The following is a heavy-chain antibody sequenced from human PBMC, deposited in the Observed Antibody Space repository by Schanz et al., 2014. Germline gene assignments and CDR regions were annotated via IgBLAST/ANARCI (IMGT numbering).Heavy chain of an antibody. CDR3: TTAPYSSNYERLDY. V-gene: IGHV3-15*01. D-gene: IGHD6-13*01. CDR1: GFTMRNEW. J-gene: IGHJ4*02. Sequence: VQLVESGGGVVQPGRSLRLSCAASGFTMRNEWMSWVRQAPGKGLEWVARIKRRIHGGTTDYAAPVKGRFTISRDDSKHTVYLQVDSLKTDDTALSYCTTAPYSSNYERLDYWGQGTLVTVSS. CDR2: IKRRIHGGTT.